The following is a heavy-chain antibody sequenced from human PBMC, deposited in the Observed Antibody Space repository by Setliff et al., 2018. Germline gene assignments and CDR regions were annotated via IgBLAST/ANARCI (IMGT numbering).Heavy chain of an antibody. CDR2: ISSIGRLI. D-gene: IGHD1-20*01. Sequence: GESLKISCSGSGFNFSNYEINWVRQAPGKGLEWISYISSIGRLIHYADSVKGRFTVFRGNAGNSVHLQMNNLRVDDAAIYYCASPPIRQYNYYMDVCGKGTTVTVSS. CDR3: ASPPIRQYNYYMDV. J-gene: IGHJ6*04. V-gene: IGHV3-48*03. CDR1: GFNFSNYE.